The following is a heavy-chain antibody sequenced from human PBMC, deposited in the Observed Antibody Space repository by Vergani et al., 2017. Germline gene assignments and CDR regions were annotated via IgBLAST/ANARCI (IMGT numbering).Heavy chain of an antibody. D-gene: IGHD1-26*01. CDR2: VYYNGNT. V-gene: IGHV4-59*01. CDR1: GASISNYY. CDR3: ARDCSGSLFDY. J-gene: IGHJ4*02. Sequence: QVQLQESGPGLVKPSETLSLTCAVSGASISNYYWSWIRQPPGKGLEWIGYVYYNGNTNYNPSLKSRVTMSVDTSKNQFSLKLSSVTAADTAVYYCARDCSGSLFDYWGQGTLVTVSS.